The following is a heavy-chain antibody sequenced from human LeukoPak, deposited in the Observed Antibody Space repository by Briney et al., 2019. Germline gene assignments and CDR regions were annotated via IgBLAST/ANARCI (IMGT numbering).Heavy chain of an antibody. CDR2: ISYDGSNK. D-gene: IGHD6-13*01. CDR3: ASAASRWYSSSWYYY. J-gene: IGHJ4*02. Sequence: PGGSLRLSCAASGFTFSSYAMHWVRQAPGKGLEWVAVISYDGSNKYYADSVKGRFTISRDNSKNTLYLQMNSLRAEDTAVYYCASAASRWYSSSWYYYWGQGTLVTVSS. CDR1: GFTFSSYA. V-gene: IGHV3-30*04.